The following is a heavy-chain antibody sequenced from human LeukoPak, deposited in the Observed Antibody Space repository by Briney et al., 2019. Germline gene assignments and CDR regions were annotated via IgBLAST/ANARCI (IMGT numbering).Heavy chain of an antibody. CDR2: ISSSSSYI. V-gene: IGHV3-21*01. Sequence: GGSLRLSCAASGFTFSSYSMNWVRQAPGKGLEWVSSISSSSSYIYYADSVKGRFTISRDNAKNSLYLQMNSLRAEDTAVYYCARDQEQQLAYYYYGMDVWGQGTTVTVSS. CDR3: ARDQEQQLAYYYYGMDV. CDR1: GFTFSSYS. J-gene: IGHJ6*02. D-gene: IGHD6-13*01.